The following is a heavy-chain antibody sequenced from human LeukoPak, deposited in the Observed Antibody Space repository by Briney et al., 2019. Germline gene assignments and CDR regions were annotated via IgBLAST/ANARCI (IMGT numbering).Heavy chain of an antibody. CDR1: GFTFSSYW. D-gene: IGHD7-27*01. V-gene: IGHV3-7*01. J-gene: IGHJ6*03. CDR2: IKQDGSEK. CDR3: ASGPTGDYYYYYMDV. Sequence: GGSLRLSCAASGFTFSSYWMSWVRQAPGKGLEWVANIKQDGSEKYYVDSVKGRFTISRDNAKNSLYLQMNSLRAEDTAVYYCASGPTGDYYYYYMDVWGKGTTVTVSS.